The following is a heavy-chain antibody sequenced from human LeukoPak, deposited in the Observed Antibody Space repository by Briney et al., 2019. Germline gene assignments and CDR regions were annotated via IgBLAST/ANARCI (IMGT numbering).Heavy chain of an antibody. CDR1: GYSISSGYY. Sequence: SETLSLTCTVSGYSISSGYYWGWIRQPPGEGLEWIGSIYHSGSTYYNPSLKSRVTMSIDTSKNQFSLKLSSVTAADTAVYYCARDLAGKKAENWFDPWGQGTLVTVSS. V-gene: IGHV4-38-2*02. CDR3: ARDLAGKKAENWFDP. J-gene: IGHJ5*02. D-gene: IGHD3-10*01. CDR2: IYHSGST.